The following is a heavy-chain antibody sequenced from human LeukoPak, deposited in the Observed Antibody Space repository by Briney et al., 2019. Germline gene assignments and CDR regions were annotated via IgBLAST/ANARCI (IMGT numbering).Heavy chain of an antibody. CDR1: GGSFSGYY. CDR3: ARNFQYFDLPDY. V-gene: IGHV4-34*01. Sequence: SETLSLTCAVYGGSFSGYYWSWIRQPPGKGLQWIGEINHSGSTYYNPSLKSRVTISVDTSKNQFSLKLISVTAADTAVYYCARNFQYFDLPDYWGQGTLVTVSS. CDR2: INHSGST. J-gene: IGHJ4*02. D-gene: IGHD2/OR15-2a*01.